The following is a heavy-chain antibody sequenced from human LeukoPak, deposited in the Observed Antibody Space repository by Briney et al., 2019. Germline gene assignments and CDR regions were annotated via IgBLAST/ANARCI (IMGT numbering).Heavy chain of an antibody. D-gene: IGHD4-17*01. V-gene: IGHV4-31*03. J-gene: IGHJ4*02. CDR2: IYHSGST. CDR3: ACGRYVTGTNFDF. CDR1: GGSMMSAGSY. Sequence: SQTLSLTCTVSGGSMMSAGSYWSWIRQHPGKGLEWIGYIYHSGSTYYNPSLKSRLTISVDTSKNQFSLNLTSVTAADTAVYYCACGRYVTGTNFDFWGQGTLVTVSS.